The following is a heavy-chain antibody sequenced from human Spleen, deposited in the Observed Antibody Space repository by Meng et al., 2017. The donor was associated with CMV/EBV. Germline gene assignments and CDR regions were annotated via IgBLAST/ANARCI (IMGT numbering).Heavy chain of an antibody. J-gene: IGHJ4*02. D-gene: IGHD5-12*01. CDR1: GGSISSGGYY. CDR2: IYYSGST. CDR3: AREFIYSGYDRNFDY. V-gene: IGHV4-31*03. Sequence: QVRVQESGPALVKPSQTLSLTCTVAGGSISSGGYYWSWIRQHPGKGLEWIGYIYYSGSTHYYPSLKSRVTISVDTSKNQFSLKLSSVTAADTAVYYCAREFIYSGYDRNFDYWGQGTLVTVSS.